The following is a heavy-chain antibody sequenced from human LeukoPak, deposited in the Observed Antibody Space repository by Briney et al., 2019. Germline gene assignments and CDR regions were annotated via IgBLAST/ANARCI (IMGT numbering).Heavy chain of an antibody. V-gene: IGHV3-66*01. Sequence: PGGSLRLSCAVSGFTFSSNYMSWVRQAPGMGLEWVSVIYSGGSTYYADSVKGRFTVSRDNSENTLYLQMNSLRAEDTAVYYCARGYSGYDPFDYWGREPWSPSP. D-gene: IGHD5-12*01. J-gene: IGHJ4*02. CDR2: IYSGGST. CDR1: GFTFSSNY. CDR3: ARGYSGYDPFDY.